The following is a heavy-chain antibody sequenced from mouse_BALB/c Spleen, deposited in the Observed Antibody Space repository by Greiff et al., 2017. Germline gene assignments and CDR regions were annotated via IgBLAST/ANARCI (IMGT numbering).Heavy chain of an antibody. V-gene: IGHV2-9*02. J-gene: IGHJ4*01. CDR3: ARDRGGYYRYDAMDY. Sequence: VQLQESGPGLVAPSQSLSITCTVSGFSLTSYGVHWVRQPPGKGLEWLGVIWAGGSTNYNSALMSRLSISKDNSKSQVFLKMNSLQTDDTAMYYCARDRGGYYRYDAMDYWGQGTSVTVSS. CDR2: IWAGGST. D-gene: IGHD2-14*01. CDR1: GFSLTSYG.